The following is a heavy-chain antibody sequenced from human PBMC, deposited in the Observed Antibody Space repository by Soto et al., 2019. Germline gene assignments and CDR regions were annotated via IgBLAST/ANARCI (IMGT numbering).Heavy chain of an antibody. CDR1: GGSISSGGYY. V-gene: IGHV4-31*03. Sequence: QVQLQESGPGLVKPSQTLSLTCTVSGGSISSGGYYWSWIRQHPGKGLEWFGFIYYSGTTYYNPSLKSRVTISVDTSKNQFSLKLSSVTAADTAVYYCARARDFTNYFDYWGQGTLVTVSS. J-gene: IGHJ4*02. CDR3: ARARDFTNYFDY. D-gene: IGHD1-26*01. CDR2: IYYSGTT.